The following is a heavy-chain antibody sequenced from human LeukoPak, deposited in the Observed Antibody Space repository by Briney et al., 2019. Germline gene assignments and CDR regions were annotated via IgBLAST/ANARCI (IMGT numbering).Heavy chain of an antibody. J-gene: IGHJ4*02. CDR2: INPNSGGT. CDR1: GYTFTGYY. D-gene: IGHD3-22*01. Sequence: ASVEVSCKASGYTFTGYYMHWVRQAPGQGLEWMGWINPNSGGTNYAQKFQGRVTMTRDTSISTAYMELSRLRSDDTAVYYCAREPTDTYYYDSSGYPDYWGQGTLVTVSS. V-gene: IGHV1-2*02. CDR3: AREPTDTYYYDSSGYPDY.